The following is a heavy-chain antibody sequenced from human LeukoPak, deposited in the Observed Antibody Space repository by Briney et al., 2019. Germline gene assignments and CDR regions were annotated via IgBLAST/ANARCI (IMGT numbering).Heavy chain of an antibody. CDR3: ASSSSSSYQGWFDP. V-gene: IGHV4-4*07. CDR1: GGSISSYY. CDR2: IYTSGST. D-gene: IGHD6-13*01. J-gene: IGHJ5*02. Sequence: PSETLSLTCTVSGGSISSYYWSWIRQPAGKGLEWIGRIYTSGSTNYNPSLKSRVTMSVDTSKNQFSLKLSSVTAADTAVYYCASSSSSSYQGWFDPWGQGTLVTVSS.